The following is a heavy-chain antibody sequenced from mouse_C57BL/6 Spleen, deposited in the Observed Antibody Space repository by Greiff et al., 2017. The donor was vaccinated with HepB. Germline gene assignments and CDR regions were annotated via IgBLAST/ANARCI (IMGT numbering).Heavy chain of an antibody. D-gene: IGHD1-1*01. CDR3: ARDYGSTYWYFDV. Sequence: VQLQQSGAELARPGASVKLSCKASGYTFTGYGISWVKQRTGQGLEWIGEIYPRSGNTYYNEKFKGKATLTADKSSSTAYMELRSLTSEDSAVYFCARDYGSTYWYFDVWGTGTTVTVSS. V-gene: IGHV1-81*01. CDR1: GYTFTGYG. J-gene: IGHJ1*03. CDR2: IYPRSGNT.